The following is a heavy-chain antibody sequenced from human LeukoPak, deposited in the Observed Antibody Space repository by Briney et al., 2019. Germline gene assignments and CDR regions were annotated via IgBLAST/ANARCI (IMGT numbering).Heavy chain of an antibody. Sequence: SETLSLTCTVSGGSISSGGYYWSWIRQPPGKGLEWIGEINHSGSTNYNPSLKSRVTISVDTSKNQFSLKLSSVTAADTAVYYCARGPYCSSTSCYLGYYYYGMDVWGQGTTVTVSS. CDR1: GGSISSGGYY. CDR3: ARGPYCSSTSCYLGYYYYGMDV. J-gene: IGHJ6*02. CDR2: INHSGST. D-gene: IGHD2-2*01. V-gene: IGHV4-39*07.